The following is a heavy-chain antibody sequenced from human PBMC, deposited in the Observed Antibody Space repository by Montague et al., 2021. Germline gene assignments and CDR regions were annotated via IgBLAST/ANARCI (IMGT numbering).Heavy chain of an antibody. Sequence: SETRSLTCTVSGASVSSGSYYWSWIRQSPGRGLEWIGEINHHGAINHSPSLKNRVTFSVDTAKNQFSLNLNSVNAADTGIYYCARGRRLGKIAMAAGVIPHLDYWGQGTLVTVSS. V-gene: IGHV4-61*01. J-gene: IGHJ4*02. CDR1: GASVSSGSYY. CDR3: ARGRRLGKIAMAAGVIPHLDY. CDR2: INHHGAI. D-gene: IGHD3-10*01.